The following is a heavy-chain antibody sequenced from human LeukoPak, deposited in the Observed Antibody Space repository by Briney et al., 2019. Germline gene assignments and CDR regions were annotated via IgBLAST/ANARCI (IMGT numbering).Heavy chain of an antibody. CDR2: ISGSGGST. D-gene: IGHD3-22*01. CDR3: AKLMGYYYDSSGYSFDY. CDR1: GFTFSSYA. V-gene: IGHV3-23*01. J-gene: IGHJ4*02. Sequence: GGSLRLSCAASGFTFSSYAMSWVRQAPGKGLEWVSAISGSGGSTYYADSVKGRFTISRDNSKNTLYLQMNSLRAEDTAVYYCAKLMGYYYDSSGYSFDYWGQGTLVTVSS.